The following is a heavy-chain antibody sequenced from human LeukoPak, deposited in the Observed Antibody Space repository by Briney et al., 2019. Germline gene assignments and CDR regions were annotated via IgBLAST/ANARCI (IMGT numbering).Heavy chain of an antibody. Sequence: GGSLRLSCAASGFTFYSHGMILVRQAPGKGLEWVSYISPDSATIYYADSVKGRFTISRDHARNSLYLQMISLRAEDTALYSCARVRGPTVYTYYLDVWGKGTTVTVSS. D-gene: IGHD1-14*01. J-gene: IGHJ6*03. CDR1: GFTFYSHG. CDR3: ARVRGPTVYTYYLDV. V-gene: IGHV3-48*04. CDR2: ISPDSATI.